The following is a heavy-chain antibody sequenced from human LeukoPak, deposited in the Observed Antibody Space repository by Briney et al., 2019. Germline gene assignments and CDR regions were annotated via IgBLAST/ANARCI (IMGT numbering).Heavy chain of an antibody. V-gene: IGHV4-59*08. J-gene: IGHJ4*02. CDR2: IYYSGST. CDR3: ARLSGYYYDSSGYYTGPDY. D-gene: IGHD3-22*01. CDR1: GGSTSSYY. Sequence: SETLSLTCTVSGGSTSSYYWSWIRQPPGKGLEWIGYIYYSGSTNYNPSLKSRVTISVDTSKNQFSLKLSSVTAADTAVYYCARLSGYYYDSSGYYTGPDYWGQGTLVTVSS.